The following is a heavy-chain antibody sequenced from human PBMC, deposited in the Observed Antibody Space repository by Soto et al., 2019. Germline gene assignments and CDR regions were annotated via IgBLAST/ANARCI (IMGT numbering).Heavy chain of an antibody. V-gene: IGHV4-34*01. J-gene: IGHJ4*02. CDR1: GGSFSGYY. CDR3: ARDKITGLFDY. Sequence: SETLSLTCAVYGGSFSGYYWTWIRQPPGTGLKWIGEINHSGSTNYNPSLKSRVTISVDTSKNQFSLKLTSVTAADTVVYYCARDKITGLFDYWGQGTLVTVSS. D-gene: IGHD2-8*02. CDR2: INHSGST.